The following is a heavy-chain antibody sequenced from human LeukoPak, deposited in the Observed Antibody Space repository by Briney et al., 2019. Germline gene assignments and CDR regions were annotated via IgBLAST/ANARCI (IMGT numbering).Heavy chain of an antibody. D-gene: IGHD6-13*01. CDR2: SSAYNGHT. Sequence: ASVKVSCKASGYTFTSYGISWVRQAPGQGLEWMGWSSAYNGHTNYAQKFQGRVTMTTDTSTSTAYMELGSLRFDDSAVYYCARGLEAAALHPYDFWGQGTLVTVSS. J-gene: IGHJ4*02. V-gene: IGHV1-18*01. CDR3: ARGLEAAALHPYDF. CDR1: GYTFTSYG.